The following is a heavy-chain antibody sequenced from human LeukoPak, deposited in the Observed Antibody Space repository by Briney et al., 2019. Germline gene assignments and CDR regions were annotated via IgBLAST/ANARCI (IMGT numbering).Heavy chain of an antibody. V-gene: IGHV3-30*02. J-gene: IGHJ4*02. CDR2: IRYDGSDK. Sequence: GGSLKLSCAASGFTFSTYGMHWVRQAPGKGLEWVAFIRYDGSDKYYADSVKGRFTISRDNSKSTLYLQMNSLRVEDTAVYYCAKGQARGDYWGQGTLVTVSS. CDR1: GFTFSTYG. CDR3: AKGQARGDY.